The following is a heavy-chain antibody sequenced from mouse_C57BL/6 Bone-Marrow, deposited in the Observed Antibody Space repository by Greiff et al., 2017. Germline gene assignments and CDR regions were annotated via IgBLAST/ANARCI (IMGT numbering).Heavy chain of an antibody. D-gene: IGHD2-4*01. J-gene: IGHJ1*03. Sequence: QVQLQQPGAELVKPGASVKLSCKASGYTFTSYWMHWVKQRPGQGLEWIGMIHPNSGSTNYNEKFKSKATLTVDKSSSTAYMQLSSLTSEDSAVYYCARGRLRRECFDVWGTGTTVTVSS. CDR1: GYTFTSYW. CDR2: IHPNSGST. CDR3: ARGRLRRECFDV. V-gene: IGHV1-64*01.